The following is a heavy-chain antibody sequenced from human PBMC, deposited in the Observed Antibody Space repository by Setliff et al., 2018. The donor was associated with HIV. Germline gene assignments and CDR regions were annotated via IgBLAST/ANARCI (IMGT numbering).Heavy chain of an antibody. D-gene: IGHD3-10*01. V-gene: IGHV4-59*04. Sequence: NPSETLSLTCTVSGGPISSHYWSWIRQPPGKGLEWIGSIYHSGSTYYNPSLKSRVTISVDTSKNQFSLKLSSVTAADTAVYYCATFGMVRGVPWYFDFWGQGTLVTVSS. J-gene: IGHJ4*02. CDR3: ATFGMVRGVPWYFDF. CDR1: GGPISSHY. CDR2: IYHSGST.